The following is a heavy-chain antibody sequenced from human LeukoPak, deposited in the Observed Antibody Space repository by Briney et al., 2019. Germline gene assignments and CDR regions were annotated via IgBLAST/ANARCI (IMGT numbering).Heavy chain of an antibody. D-gene: IGHD6-13*01. J-gene: IGHJ6*02. CDR2: IKQDGSEK. Sequence: GGSLRLSCAASGFTFSSYWMSWVRQAPGKGLEWVANIKQDGSEKYYVDSVKGRFTISRDNAKNSLYLQMNSLRAEDTAVYYCAREVGIAAPRGYYYYYGMDVWGQGTTVTVSS. CDR1: GFTFSSYW. CDR3: AREVGIAAPRGYYYYYGMDV. V-gene: IGHV3-7*01.